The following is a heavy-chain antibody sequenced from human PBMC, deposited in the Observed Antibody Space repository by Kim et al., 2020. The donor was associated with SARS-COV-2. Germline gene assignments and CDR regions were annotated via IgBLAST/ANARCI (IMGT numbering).Heavy chain of an antibody. Sequence: SETLSLTCNVYGGSISNYYWSWIRQPPGKRLDWIGYIYYSGSTNYNPSLKSRVTISVDTSQNQFSLKLSAVTTADTAVYYWARGRRDHSGSSGYYHFDY. CDR2: IYYSGST. CDR1: GGSISNYY. CDR3: ARGRRDHSGSSGYYHFDY. J-gene: IGHJ4*01. V-gene: IGHV4-59*13. D-gene: IGHD3-22*01.